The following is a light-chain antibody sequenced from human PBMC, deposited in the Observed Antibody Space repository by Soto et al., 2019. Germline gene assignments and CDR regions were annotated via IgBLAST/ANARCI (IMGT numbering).Light chain of an antibody. CDR2: GAS. V-gene: IGKV3-15*01. Sequence: EILMTQSPATLSASPRERATLSCTASQSVSSHLAWYQQRPGQAPRLLIYGASTRATGIPARFSGSGSGTEFTLTISSLQPEDIATYYCQQYDNLPLTFGRGTKVDIK. CDR3: QQYDNLPLT. CDR1: QSVSSH. J-gene: IGKJ4*01.